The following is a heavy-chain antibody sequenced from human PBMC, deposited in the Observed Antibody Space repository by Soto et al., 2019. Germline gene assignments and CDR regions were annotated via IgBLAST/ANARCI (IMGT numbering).Heavy chain of an antibody. V-gene: IGHV3-23*01. CDR2: ISYGGGTT. J-gene: IGHJ4*02. Sequence: GGSLRLSCAASEFTFSNYAMSWVRQAPGKGLEWVSAISYGGGTTYYADSVKGRFTISRDNSKNTLYLQMNSLRAEDTAVYSCAKDRRLLILYHFDSWGQGTLVTVSS. D-gene: IGHD1-1*01. CDR1: EFTFSNYA. CDR3: AKDRRLLILYHFDS.